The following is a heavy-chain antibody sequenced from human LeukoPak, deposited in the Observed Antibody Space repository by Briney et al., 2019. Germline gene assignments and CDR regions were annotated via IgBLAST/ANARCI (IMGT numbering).Heavy chain of an antibody. V-gene: IGHV3-9*01. CDR2: ISWNSGSI. J-gene: IGHJ5*02. D-gene: IGHD6-13*01. CDR1: GFTFDDYA. Sequence: PGGSLRLSCAASGFTFDDYAMHWVRQAPGKGLEWVSGISWNSGSIGYADSVKGRFTISRDNAKNSLYLQMNSLRAEDTALYYCARDGIRSSWLGNWFDPWGQGTLVTVSS. CDR3: ARDGIRSSWLGNWFDP.